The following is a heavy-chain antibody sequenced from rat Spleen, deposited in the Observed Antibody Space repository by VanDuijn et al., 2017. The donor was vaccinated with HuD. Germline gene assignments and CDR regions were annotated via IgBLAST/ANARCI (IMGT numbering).Heavy chain of an antibody. CDR1: GFTFSNYD. J-gene: IGHJ2*01. CDR2: ISPSGGST. CDR3: TRAGFLRDWYFDF. Sequence: EVQLVESGGGLVQPGRSLKLSCAASGFTFSNYDMAWVRQAPTKGLEWVASISPSGGSTYYRDSVKGRFTVSRDNAKSTLYLQMDSLRSEDTASYYCTRAGFLRDWYFDFWGQGVMVTVSS. D-gene: IGHD2-2*01. V-gene: IGHV5-27*01.